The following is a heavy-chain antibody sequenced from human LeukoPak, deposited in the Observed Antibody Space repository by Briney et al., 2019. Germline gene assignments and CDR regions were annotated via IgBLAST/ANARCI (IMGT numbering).Heavy chain of an antibody. CDR2: IRYDGSNK. V-gene: IGHV3-30*02. Sequence: PGGSLRLSCAASGFTFSSYGMHWVRQAPGKGLEWVAFIRYDGSNKYYADSVKGRFTIPRDNSKNTLYLQMNSLRAEDTAVYYCAKDLYGDYGIDCWGQGTLVTVSS. CDR3: AKDLYGDYGIDC. CDR1: GFTFSSYG. J-gene: IGHJ4*02. D-gene: IGHD4-17*01.